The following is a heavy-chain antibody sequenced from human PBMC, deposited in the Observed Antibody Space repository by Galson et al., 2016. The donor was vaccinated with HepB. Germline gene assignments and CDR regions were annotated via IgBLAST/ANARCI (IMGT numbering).Heavy chain of an antibody. V-gene: IGHV4-39*01. Sequence: ETLSLTCTVSGGSISSGDTYRGWIRQPPGKGLDYIGNFYSTGSASYNPSLDSRVTISVDMSKNQFFLSLPSVTAADTAVYYCGTSTGITEYWGQGILVTVSS. CDR1: GGSISSGDTY. D-gene: IGHD1-7*01. CDR2: FYSTGSA. J-gene: IGHJ4*02. CDR3: GTSTGITEY.